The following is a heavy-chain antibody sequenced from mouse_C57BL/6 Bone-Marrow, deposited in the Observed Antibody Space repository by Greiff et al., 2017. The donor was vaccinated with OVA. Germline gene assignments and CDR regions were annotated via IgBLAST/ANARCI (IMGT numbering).Heavy chain of an antibody. CDR1: GYTFTSYW. CDR2: IHPNSGST. D-gene: IGHD1-1*01. V-gene: IGHV1-64*01. Sequence: QVHVKQPGAELVKPGASVKLSCKASGYTFTSYWMHWVKQRPGQGLEWIGMIHPNSGSTNYNEKFKSKATLTVDKSSSTAYMQLSSLTSEDSAVYYCARSNYGSRRGYFDYWGQGTTLTVSS. CDR3: ARSNYGSRRGYFDY. J-gene: IGHJ2*01.